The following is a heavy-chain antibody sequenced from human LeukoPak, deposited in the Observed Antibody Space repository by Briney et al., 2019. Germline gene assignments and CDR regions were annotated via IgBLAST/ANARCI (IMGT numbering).Heavy chain of an antibody. V-gene: IGHV3-21*01. D-gene: IGHD6-13*01. Sequence: AGGPLRLSCAAPGFTFSSYSMNWVRQAPGKGLEWVSSISSSSSYIYYADSVKGRFTISRDNAKNSLYLQMNSLRAEDTAVYYCAREVAAAGFDYWGQGTLVTVSS. CDR2: ISSSSSYI. CDR3: AREVAAAGFDY. J-gene: IGHJ4*02. CDR1: GFTFSSYS.